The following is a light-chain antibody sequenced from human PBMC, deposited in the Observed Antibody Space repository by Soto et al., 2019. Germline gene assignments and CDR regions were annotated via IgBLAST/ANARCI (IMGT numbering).Light chain of an antibody. CDR3: QQYNNWPST. CDR1: QSFSSN. Sequence: EIVLTQSPASQSSSAGYRATLCCXASQSFSSNLTWYQQKPGQAPRLLIYGASHRATGIPARFSGRGSGTEFTLTISSLQSEDFAVYYCQQYNNWPSTFGQGTKVDI. CDR2: GAS. J-gene: IGKJ1*01. V-gene: IGKV3-15*01.